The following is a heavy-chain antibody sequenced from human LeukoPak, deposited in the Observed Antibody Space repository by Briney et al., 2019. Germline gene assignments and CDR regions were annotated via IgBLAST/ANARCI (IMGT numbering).Heavy chain of an antibody. Sequence: GGSLRLSCAASGFMFSSNWMSWVRQAPGKGLEWVTNIKPDGSEKYYVDSVKGRFTISRDNSRNSLYLDINNLRTEDTAIYYCAKDRDSNWYPYFEYWGQGTLITVSS. CDR2: IKPDGSEK. V-gene: IGHV3-7*03. CDR3: AKDRDSNWYPYFEY. CDR1: GFMFSSNW. D-gene: IGHD4-11*01. J-gene: IGHJ4*02.